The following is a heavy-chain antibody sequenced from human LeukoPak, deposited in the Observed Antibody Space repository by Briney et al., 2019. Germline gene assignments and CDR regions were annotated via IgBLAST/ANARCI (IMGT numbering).Heavy chain of an antibody. CDR3: ARVLVSGYFDY. V-gene: IGHV4-39*07. Sequence: SETLSLTCTVSGGSISSSSYYWGWIRQPPGKGLEWIGSIYYSGSTYYNPSLKSRVTISVDTSKNQFSLKLSSVTAADTAVYYCARVLVSGYFDYWGQGTLVIVSS. D-gene: IGHD4/OR15-4a*01. CDR2: IYYSGST. CDR1: GGSISSSSYY. J-gene: IGHJ4*02.